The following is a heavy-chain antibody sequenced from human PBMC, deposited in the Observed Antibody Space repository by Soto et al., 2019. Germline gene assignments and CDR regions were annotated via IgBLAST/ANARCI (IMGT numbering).Heavy chain of an antibody. CDR3: ARGDIVVVVAAGGTDV. V-gene: IGHV3-7*01. J-gene: IGHJ6*02. Sequence: PGGSLRLSCLASGFTFSNYWMTWVRQAPGKGLEWVANINQDGSERTHVDSVKGRFTVSRDNAKNSLYLEMNRLRAEDTAVYYCARGDIVVVVAAGGTDVWGQGTTVTVSS. CDR2: INQDGSER. CDR1: GFTFSNYW. D-gene: IGHD2-15*01.